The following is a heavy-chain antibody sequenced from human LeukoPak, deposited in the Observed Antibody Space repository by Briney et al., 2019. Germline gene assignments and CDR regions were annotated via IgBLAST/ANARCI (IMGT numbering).Heavy chain of an antibody. J-gene: IGHJ4*02. CDR2: LSWNSGSI. D-gene: IGHD2-8*01. CDR1: GFTFYDYA. Sequence: GGSLRLSCAASGFTFYDYAMLWVPQAPGKGLEGVSRLSWNSGSIGYADSVKGRFTISRDNAKNSLYLQMNRLRAEDSAFYYYAKESWGTSGRWGYYFDYWGQGTLVTVSS. V-gene: IGHV3-9*01. CDR3: AKESWGTSGRWGYYFDY.